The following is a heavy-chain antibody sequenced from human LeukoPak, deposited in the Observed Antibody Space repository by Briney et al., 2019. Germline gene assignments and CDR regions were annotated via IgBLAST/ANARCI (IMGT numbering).Heavy chain of an antibody. CDR2: ISGSGGST. D-gene: IGHD6-19*01. V-gene: IGHV3-23*01. CDR1: GFTFSSYA. J-gene: IGHJ4*02. CDR3: ALDRSGWYYYLDS. Sequence: GGSLRLSCAASGFTFSSYAMSWVRQAPGKGLEWVSAISGSGGSTYYADSVKGRFTISRDNSKNTLYLQMNSLRAEDTAVYYCALDRSGWYYYLDSWGQGTLVTVSS.